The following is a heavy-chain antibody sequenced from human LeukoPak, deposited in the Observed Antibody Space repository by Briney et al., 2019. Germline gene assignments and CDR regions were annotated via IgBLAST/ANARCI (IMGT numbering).Heavy chain of an antibody. V-gene: IGHV1-69*13. Sequence: ASVKVSCKDSGGTFSSYAISWVRQAPGQGLEWMGGIIPIFGTANYAQKFQGRVTITADESTSTAYMELSSLRSEDTAVYYCARDLNGDSGYWGQGTLVTVSS. CDR2: IIPIFGTA. D-gene: IGHD4-17*01. J-gene: IGHJ4*02. CDR1: GGTFSSYA. CDR3: ARDLNGDSGY.